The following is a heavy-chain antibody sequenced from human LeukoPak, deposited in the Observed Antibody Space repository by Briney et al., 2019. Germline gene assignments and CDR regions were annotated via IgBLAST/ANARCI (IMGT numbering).Heavy chain of an antibody. Sequence: ASVKVSCKASGYTFTSYYMHWVRQAPGQGLEWMGWINPNSGGTNYAQKFQGRVTMTRDTSISTTYMELSRLRSDDTAVYYCARDQWSYYGSRSYYDLDYWGQGTLVTVSS. CDR1: GYTFTSYY. D-gene: IGHD3-10*01. V-gene: IGHV1-2*02. CDR2: INPNSGGT. J-gene: IGHJ4*02. CDR3: ARDQWSYYGSRSYYDLDY.